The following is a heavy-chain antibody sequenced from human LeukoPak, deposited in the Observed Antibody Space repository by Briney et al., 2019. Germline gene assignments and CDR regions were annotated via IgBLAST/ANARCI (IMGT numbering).Heavy chain of an antibody. V-gene: IGHV4-61*02. CDR1: GGSISSGSYY. Sequence: PSQTLSLTCTVSGGSISSGSYYWSWIRQPAGKGLEWIGRIYTSGSTNYNPSLKSRVTISVDTSKNQFSLKLSSVTAADTAVYYCARAPEPSNYYYYYMDVWGKGTTVTVSS. J-gene: IGHJ6*03. CDR3: ARAPEPSNYYYYYMDV. D-gene: IGHD1-14*01. CDR2: IYTSGST.